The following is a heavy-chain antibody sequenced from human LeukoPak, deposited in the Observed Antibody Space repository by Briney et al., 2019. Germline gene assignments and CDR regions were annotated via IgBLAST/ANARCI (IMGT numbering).Heavy chain of an antibody. CDR3: ARDPKRWLQYYFAY. CDR2: ISGSGDIT. D-gene: IGHD5-24*01. V-gene: IGHV3-23*01. Sequence: PGGSLRLSCAASGFTFSTYAMSWVRQAPGKGLEWVSAISGSGDITYLADSVKGRFTISRDNSKNTLYLQMNSLRAEDTAVYYCARDPKRWLQYYFAYWGQGTLVTVSS. J-gene: IGHJ4*02. CDR1: GFTFSTYA.